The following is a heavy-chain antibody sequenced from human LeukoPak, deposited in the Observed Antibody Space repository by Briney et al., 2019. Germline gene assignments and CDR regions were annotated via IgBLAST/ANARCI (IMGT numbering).Heavy chain of an antibody. CDR2: ISYDGSNK. Sequence: GGSLRLSCAASGFTFSSYAMHWVRQAPGKGLEWVAVISYDGSNKYYADSVKGRSTISRDNSKNTLYLQMNSLRAEDTAVYYCARDGLSSAGAFDIWGQGTMVTVSS. CDR3: ARDGLSSAGAFDI. V-gene: IGHV3-30*04. CDR1: GFTFSSYA. J-gene: IGHJ3*02. D-gene: IGHD6-6*01.